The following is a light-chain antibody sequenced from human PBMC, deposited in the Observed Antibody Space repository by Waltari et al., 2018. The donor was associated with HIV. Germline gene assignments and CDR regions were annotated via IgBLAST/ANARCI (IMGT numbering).Light chain of an antibody. CDR3: VLYVRRGRV. V-gene: IGLV8-61*01. Sequence: QAVVTQEPSLSVSPGKTITLTCGLSSASVSTSFFPSWYQLTPGQPPRSLLDHTDVRSSGVPNRFSGSIVGNKAALTITGAQAEDESVYYCVLYVRRGRVFGGGTRLTVL. CDR1: SASVSTSFF. CDR2: HTD. J-gene: IGLJ2*01.